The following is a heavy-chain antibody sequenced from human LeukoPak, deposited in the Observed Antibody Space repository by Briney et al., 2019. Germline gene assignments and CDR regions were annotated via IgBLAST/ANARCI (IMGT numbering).Heavy chain of an antibody. CDR2: INSDGSST. CDR3: ARVKGGSYYGTAEGFDY. D-gene: IGHD1-26*01. J-gene: IGHJ4*02. CDR1: GFTFSSYG. V-gene: IGHV3-74*01. Sequence: GGSLRLSCAASGFTFSSYGMHWVRQGPGKGLVWVSRINSDGSSTTYADSVKGRFTISRDNAKNTLYLQMNSLRAEDTAVYYCARVKGGSYYGTAEGFDYWGQGTLVTVSS.